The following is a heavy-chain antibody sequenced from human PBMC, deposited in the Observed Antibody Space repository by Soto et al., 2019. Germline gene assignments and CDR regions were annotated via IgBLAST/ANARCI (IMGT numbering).Heavy chain of an antibody. V-gene: IGHV4-31*03. D-gene: IGHD4-17*01. CDR2: IYYSGST. CDR1: GGSISSGGYY. CDR3: ARVPVDYGGNRYYYYGMDV. Sequence: PSETLSLTCTVSGGSISSGGYYWSWIRQHPGKGLECIGYIYYSGSTYYNPSLKSRVTISVDTSKNQFSLKLSSVTAADTAVYYCARVPVDYGGNRYYYYGMDVWGQGTTVTVSS. J-gene: IGHJ6*02.